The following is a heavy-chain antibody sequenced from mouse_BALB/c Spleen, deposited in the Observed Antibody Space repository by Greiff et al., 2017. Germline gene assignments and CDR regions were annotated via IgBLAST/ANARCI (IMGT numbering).Heavy chain of an antibody. CDR3: ARGRGGGNYEFAY. J-gene: IGHJ3*01. V-gene: IGHV5-6-5*01. CDR2: ISSGGST. Sequence: VQLKESGGGLVKPGGSLKLSCAASGFTFSSYAMSWVRQTPEKRLEWVASISSGGSTYYPDIVKGRFTISRDNARNILYLQMSSLRSEDTAMYYCARGRGGGNYEFAYWGQGTLVTVSA. CDR1: GFTFSSYA. D-gene: IGHD2-1*01.